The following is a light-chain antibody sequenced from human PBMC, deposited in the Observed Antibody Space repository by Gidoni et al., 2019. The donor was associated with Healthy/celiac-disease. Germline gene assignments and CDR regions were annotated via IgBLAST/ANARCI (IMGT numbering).Light chain of an antibody. CDR1: SSDVGGYNY. CDR2: DVS. J-gene: IGLJ1*01. Sequence: QSALTPPRSVSGSPGQSVTISCTGTSSDVGGYNYVSWYQQHPGKAPKLMIYDVSKRPSGVPDRCSGSKSGNTASLTISGLQAEDEADYYCCSYAGSYTYVFGTGTKVTVL. V-gene: IGLV2-11*01. CDR3: CSYAGSYTYV.